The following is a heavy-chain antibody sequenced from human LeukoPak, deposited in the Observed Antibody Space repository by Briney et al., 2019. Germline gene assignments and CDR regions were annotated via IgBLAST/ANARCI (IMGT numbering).Heavy chain of an antibody. CDR1: GFTFSSYA. Sequence: GGSLRLSCAASGFTFSSYAMSWVRQAPGKGLEWASAISGSGGSTYYADSVKGRFTISRDNSKNTLYLQMNSLRAEDTAVYYCAKDGGVRYNWNDDYYYYYGMGVWGQGTTVTVSS. CDR2: ISGSGGST. CDR3: AKDGGVRYNWNDDYYYYYGMGV. V-gene: IGHV3-23*01. J-gene: IGHJ6*02. D-gene: IGHD1-1*01.